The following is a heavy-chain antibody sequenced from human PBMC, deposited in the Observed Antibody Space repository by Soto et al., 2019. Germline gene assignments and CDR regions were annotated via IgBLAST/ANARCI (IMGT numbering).Heavy chain of an antibody. CDR3: AKDLLQWLVVGHDAFDI. CDR2: SSASGDST. J-gene: IGHJ3*02. D-gene: IGHD6-19*01. V-gene: IGHV3-23*01. Sequence: EVQLLESGGGLVQPGGSLRLSCVASGFTFTTYGMNWVRQAPGKGLEWVSGSSASGDSTFNADSVKGRYTISRDNSKNTLYHQMNSLRAEDTAVYYCAKDLLQWLVVGHDAFDIWGQGTMVTVSS. CDR1: GFTFTTYG.